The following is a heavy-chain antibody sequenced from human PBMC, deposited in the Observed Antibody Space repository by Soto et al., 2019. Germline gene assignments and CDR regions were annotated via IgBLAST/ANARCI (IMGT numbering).Heavy chain of an antibody. V-gene: IGHV4-30-4*01. J-gene: IGHJ3*01. Sequence: VQLQESGPRLVKPSQTLSLTCMVSGDPISGGDYYWSLIRQPPGKGLEWIGYIYYDETTYYNPSLKSRVAISIDMSNNQISLNVTSVTAADTAVYYCARGDAYYFGGAFDVWGQGTPLTVSS. CDR1: GDPISGGDYY. CDR2: IYYDETT. D-gene: IGHD3-9*01. CDR3: ARGDAYYFGGAFDV.